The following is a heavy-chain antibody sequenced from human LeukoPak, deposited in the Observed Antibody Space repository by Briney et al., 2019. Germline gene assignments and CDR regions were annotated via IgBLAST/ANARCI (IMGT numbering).Heavy chain of an antibody. Sequence: SETLSLTCTVSGYSISSGYYWGWIRQPPGKGLEWIGSIYHSGSTYYNPSLKSRVTISVDTSKNQFSLKLSSVTAADTAVYYCAAHVAVAGYFDYWGQGTLVTVSS. D-gene: IGHD6-19*01. J-gene: IGHJ4*02. CDR3: AAHVAVAGYFDY. CDR1: GYSISSGYY. CDR2: IYHSGST. V-gene: IGHV4-38-2*02.